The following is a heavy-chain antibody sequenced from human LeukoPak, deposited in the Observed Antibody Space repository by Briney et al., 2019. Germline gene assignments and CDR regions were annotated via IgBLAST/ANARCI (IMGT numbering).Heavy chain of an antibody. CDR3: ARDRPSEAVAGTTDY. V-gene: IGHV1-18*04. CDR1: GYTFTSYG. J-gene: IGHJ4*02. D-gene: IGHD6-19*01. CDR2: ISAYNGNT. Sequence: GASVKVSCKASGYTFTSYGISWVRQAPGQGLEWMGWISAYNGNTNYAQKLQGRVTMTTDTSTSTAHMELRSLRSDDTAVYYCARDRPSEAVAGTTDYWGQGTLVTVSS.